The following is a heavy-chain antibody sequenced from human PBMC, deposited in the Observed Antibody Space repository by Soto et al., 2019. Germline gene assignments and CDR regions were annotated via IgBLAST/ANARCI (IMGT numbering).Heavy chain of an antibody. V-gene: IGHV1-8*01. D-gene: IGHD3-10*01. CDR3: ARGITRMVRGVRTYYMDV. CDR1: GYTFTSYD. Sequence: QVQLVQSGAEVKKPGASVKVSCKASGYTFTSYDINWVRQATGQGPEWMGWMNPNSGNTGYAQKFQGRVTMTRNTSISTAYMELSSLRSEDTAVYYCARGITRMVRGVRTYYMDVWGKGTTVTVSS. J-gene: IGHJ6*03. CDR2: MNPNSGNT.